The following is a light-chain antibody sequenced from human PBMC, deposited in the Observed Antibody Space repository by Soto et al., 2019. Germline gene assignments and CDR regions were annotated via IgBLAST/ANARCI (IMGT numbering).Light chain of an antibody. CDR2: ATS. J-gene: IGKJ1*01. CDR3: QQYFGSSWT. Sequence: EIVLTQSPGTLSSSPGKRANLSCRASQSIDNRYLAWYQHKPGQAPRLLIYATSSRATGIPDRFGGSGSGTDFTLTINRLEPEDFAVYYCQQYFGSSWTFGQGTKVDIK. V-gene: IGKV3-20*01. CDR1: QSIDNRY.